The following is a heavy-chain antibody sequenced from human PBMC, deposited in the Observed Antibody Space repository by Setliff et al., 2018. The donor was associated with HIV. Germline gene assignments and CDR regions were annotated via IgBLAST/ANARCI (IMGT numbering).Heavy chain of an antibody. V-gene: IGHV1-46*01. J-gene: IGHJ4*02. Sequence: ASVKVSCKASGYTFTNNYIHWVRQAPGQGLEWMAIINPSGGSASYAQKFQGRVTITRDTSTSTVYMELSGLRSDDTAVYYCARDGLLAAAGLRDFDYWGQGTLVTVSS. CDR2: INPSGGSA. D-gene: IGHD6-13*01. CDR1: GYTFTNNY. CDR3: ARDGLLAAAGLRDFDY.